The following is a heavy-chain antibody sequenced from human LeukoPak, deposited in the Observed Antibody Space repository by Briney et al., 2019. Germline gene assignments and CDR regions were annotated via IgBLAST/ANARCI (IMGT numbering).Heavy chain of an antibody. D-gene: IGHD6-19*01. Sequence: GGSLRLSCTASGFTFSSYAMNWVRQAPGKGLEWVSGISGSGDGTYYADSVKGRFTISRDHSKNTLYLQMNSLRADDTAVYYCAKGGFIAVADDPFDYWGQGTLVTVFS. CDR1: GFTFSSYA. CDR3: AKGGFIAVADDPFDY. CDR2: ISGSGDGT. J-gene: IGHJ4*02. V-gene: IGHV3-23*01.